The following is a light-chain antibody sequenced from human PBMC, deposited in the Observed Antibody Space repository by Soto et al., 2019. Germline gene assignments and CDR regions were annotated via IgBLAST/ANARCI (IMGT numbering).Light chain of an antibody. Sequence: EIVMTQSPATLSVSPGERATLSCRASQSVSSNLAWYQQKPGQAPRLLIYGASTRATGIPARFSGSGSGTEVTLTISSLQSEDFAGYYCQQYNNWWTFGQGTKVEIK. CDR3: QQYNNWWT. CDR1: QSVSSN. CDR2: GAS. V-gene: IGKV3-15*01. J-gene: IGKJ1*01.